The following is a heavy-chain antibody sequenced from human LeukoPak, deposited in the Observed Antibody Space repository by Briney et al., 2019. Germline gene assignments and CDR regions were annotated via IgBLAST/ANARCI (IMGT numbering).Heavy chain of an antibody. J-gene: IGHJ4*02. D-gene: IGHD5-18*01. Sequence: GGSLRLSCAASGFTFSSYAMSWVRQAPGKGLEWVSAISGSGGSTYYADSVKGRFTISRDNSKNTLYLQMNSLRAEDTSVYFCARDEGYTYGHPLDYWGQGTLVTVSS. CDR2: ISGSGGST. V-gene: IGHV3-23*01. CDR1: GFTFSSYA. CDR3: ARDEGYTYGHPLDY.